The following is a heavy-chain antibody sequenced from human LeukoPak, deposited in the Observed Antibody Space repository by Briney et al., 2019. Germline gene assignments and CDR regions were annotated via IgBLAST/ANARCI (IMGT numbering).Heavy chain of an antibody. D-gene: IGHD1-26*01. CDR1: GGSISSGGYS. CDR2: IYHSGST. J-gene: IGHJ4*02. V-gene: IGHV4-30-2*01. Sequence: PSETLSLTCAVSGGSISSGGYSWSWIRQPPGKGLEWIGYIYHSGSTYYNPSLKSRVTISVDRSKNQFSLKLSSVTAADTAVCYCARAFVGYYFDYWGQGTLVTVSS. CDR3: ARAFVGYYFDY.